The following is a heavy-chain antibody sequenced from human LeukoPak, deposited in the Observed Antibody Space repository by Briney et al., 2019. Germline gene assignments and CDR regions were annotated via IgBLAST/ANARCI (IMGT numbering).Heavy chain of an antibody. J-gene: IGHJ4*02. CDR1: GGPISTSYYH. CDR3: ARRDDGNAYVDH. CDR2: IHYSGTA. D-gene: IGHD4-23*01. V-gene: IGHV4-39*01. Sequence: SETLSLTCTVSGGPISTSYYHWGWIRQPPGKGLEWIGGIHYSGTAYYKPSLASRVAISVDTSKNQFSLSLSSVTAADTAVYYCARRDDGNAYVDHWGQGTLVTVSS.